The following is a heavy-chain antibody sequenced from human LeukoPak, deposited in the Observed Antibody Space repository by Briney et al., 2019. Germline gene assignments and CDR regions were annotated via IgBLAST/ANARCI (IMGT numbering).Heavy chain of an antibody. Sequence: GGSLRLSCAASGFTFSTYAMHWVRQAPGKGLEWVAFIRYDGSNKYYADSVKGRFTISRHNSKNTLYLQMNSLRTEDTAVYYCAKVRAGIAVAGLFDYWGQGTLVTVSS. CDR1: GFTFSTYA. D-gene: IGHD6-19*01. CDR2: IRYDGSNK. CDR3: AKVRAGIAVAGLFDY. V-gene: IGHV3-30*02. J-gene: IGHJ4*02.